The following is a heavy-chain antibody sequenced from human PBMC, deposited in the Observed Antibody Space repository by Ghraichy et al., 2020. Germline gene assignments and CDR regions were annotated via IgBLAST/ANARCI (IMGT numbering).Heavy chain of an antibody. CDR2: INSDGSSI. CDR3: AGDLSLGNYYYYYMDV. Sequence: GESLNISCAASGFTFSSYWIHWVRQAPGKGLVWVSRINSDGSSISYADSVKGRFTISRDNAKNTVYLQMNSVRAEDTAVYYCAGDLSLGNYYYYYMDVWGKGTTVTVSS. V-gene: IGHV3-74*01. CDR1: GFTFSSYW. J-gene: IGHJ6*03. D-gene: IGHD5/OR15-5a*01.